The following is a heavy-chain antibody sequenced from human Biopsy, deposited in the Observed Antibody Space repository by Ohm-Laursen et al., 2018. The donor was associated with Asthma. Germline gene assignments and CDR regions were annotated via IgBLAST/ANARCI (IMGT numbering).Heavy chain of an antibody. V-gene: IGHV1-46*01. CDR2: INPSGGST. Sequence: ATVKISCKASGYTFTSYYMHWVRQAPGQGLEWMGIINPSGGSTSHAQKFQGRVTMTRDTSTSTFYMELSSLRSEDTAVYYCARAGALIVGATMGYWGQGTLVTVSS. D-gene: IGHD1-26*01. CDR1: GYTFTSYY. CDR3: ARAGALIVGATMGY. J-gene: IGHJ4*02.